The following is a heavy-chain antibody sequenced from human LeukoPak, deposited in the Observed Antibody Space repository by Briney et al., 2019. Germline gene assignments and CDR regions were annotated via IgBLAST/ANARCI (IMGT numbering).Heavy chain of an antibody. CDR1: GGTFSSYA. V-gene: IGHV1-18*01. J-gene: IGHJ4*02. CDR2: ISAYNGNT. CDR3: ARHRGDYFDY. Sequence: ASVKVSCKASGGTFSSYAISWVRQAPGQGLEWMGWISAYNGNTNYAQKLQGRVTMTTDTSTSTAYMELRSLRSDDTAVYYCARHRGDYFDYWGQGTLVTVSS.